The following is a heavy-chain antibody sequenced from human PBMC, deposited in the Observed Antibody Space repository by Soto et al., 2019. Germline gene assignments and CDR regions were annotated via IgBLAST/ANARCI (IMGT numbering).Heavy chain of an antibody. V-gene: IGHV3-74*01. CDR2: IDSDGSST. CDR1: GFTFSSHW. D-gene: IGHD3-3*01. Sequence: EVQLVESGGGLVQPGGSLRLSCAASGFTFSSHWMHWVRQAPGKGLVWVSRIDSDGSSTSYADSVKGRFTISRDNAKNTLYLQMNRLRADDTAVYYCARLQSYDFWSGLEFYYFGMDVWGQGTTVTVSS. J-gene: IGHJ6*02. CDR3: ARLQSYDFWSGLEFYYFGMDV.